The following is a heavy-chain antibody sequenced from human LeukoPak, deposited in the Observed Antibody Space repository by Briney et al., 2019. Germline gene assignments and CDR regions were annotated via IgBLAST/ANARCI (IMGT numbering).Heavy chain of an antibody. CDR2: ISSSGSTI. Sequence: PGESLRLSCAASGFTFSSYWMHWVRQVPGKGLEWVSYISSSGSTIYYADSVKGRFTISRDNAKNSLYLQMNSLRAEDTAVYYCARNGLGVTTATYYFDYWGQGTLVTVSS. D-gene: IGHD4-11*01. V-gene: IGHV3-48*04. CDR1: GFTFSSYW. CDR3: ARNGLGVTTATYYFDY. J-gene: IGHJ4*02.